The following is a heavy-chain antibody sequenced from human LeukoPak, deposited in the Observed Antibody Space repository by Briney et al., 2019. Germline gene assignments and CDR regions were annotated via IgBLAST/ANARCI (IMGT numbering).Heavy chain of an antibody. V-gene: IGHV3-30*02. CDR1: GFTFSSYG. J-gene: IGHJ5*02. CDR2: IRYDGSNK. Sequence: GGSLRLSCAASGFTFSSYGMHWVRQAPGKGLEWVAFIRYDGSNKYYADSVKGRFTISRDNSKNTLYLQMNSLRAEDTAVYYCAKDLAWGGGIAAAHGGFDPWGQGTLVTVSS. D-gene: IGHD6-13*01. CDR3: AKDLAWGGGIAAAHGGFDP.